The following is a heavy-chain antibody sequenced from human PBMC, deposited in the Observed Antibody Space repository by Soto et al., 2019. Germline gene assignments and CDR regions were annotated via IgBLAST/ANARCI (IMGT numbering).Heavy chain of an antibody. D-gene: IGHD2-15*01. Sequence: EVHLVESGGGLVQPGGSLRLSCAASGFTFSSSSMNWVRQAPGKGLEWISYITGSSGTIYYADSVKGRFTVSRDNARNSLYLQKNSLGDENTALYYCARYQSLPATPIADSWGQGTLVTVSS. CDR3: ARYQSLPATPIADS. CDR1: GFTFSSSS. J-gene: IGHJ4*02. V-gene: IGHV3-48*02. CDR2: ITGSSGTI.